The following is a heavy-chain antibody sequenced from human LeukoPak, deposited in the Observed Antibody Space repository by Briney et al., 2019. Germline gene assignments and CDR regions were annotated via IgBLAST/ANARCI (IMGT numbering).Heavy chain of an antibody. Sequence: GGSLRLSCTASGFTFSSYAMSWVRQAPGQGLEWVSPISGSGGSTYYADSVKGRFTISRDNSKNTLYLQRNRLRAEDTAVYYCAKDLGIVVVTASDNWGQGTLVTVSS. CDR2: ISGSGGST. D-gene: IGHD2-21*02. CDR3: AKDLGIVVVTASDN. J-gene: IGHJ4*01. CDR1: GFTFSSYA. V-gene: IGHV3-23*01.